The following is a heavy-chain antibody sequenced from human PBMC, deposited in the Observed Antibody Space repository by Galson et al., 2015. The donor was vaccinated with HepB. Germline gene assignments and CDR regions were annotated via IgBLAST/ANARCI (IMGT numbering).Heavy chain of an antibody. CDR2: IWNDGSQK. V-gene: IGHV3-33*08. CDR1: GFIFSSNG. J-gene: IGHJ3*02. D-gene: IGHD5-12*01. CDR3: VRGGHSGYDLLWADGFDI. Sequence: SLRLSCAASGFIFSSNGMQWVRQAPGKGLEWVAVIWNDGSQKYYADSVKGRFTISRDNSKNTLYLQMNSLRAEDTAVYYCVRGGHSGYDLLWADGFDIWGQGTMVTVSS.